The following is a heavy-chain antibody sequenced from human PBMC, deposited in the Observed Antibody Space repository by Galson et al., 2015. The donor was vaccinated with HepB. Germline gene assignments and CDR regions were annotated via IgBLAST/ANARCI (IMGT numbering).Heavy chain of an antibody. CDR1: GFTFSNYA. CDR2: ISYDGSNK. Sequence: SLRLSCAASGFTFSNYAMHWVRQAPGKGLEWVAVISYDGSNKYYADSVKGRFTISRDNSKNTLYLQMNSLRAEDTAVYYCARGVGDSSSWRNLDYCSQGTLVTVS. D-gene: IGHD6-13*01. V-gene: IGHV3-30*04. J-gene: IGHJ4*02. CDR3: ARGVGDSSSWRNLDY.